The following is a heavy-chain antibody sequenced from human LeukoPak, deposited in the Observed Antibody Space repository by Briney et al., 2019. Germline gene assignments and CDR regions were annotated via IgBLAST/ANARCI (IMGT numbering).Heavy chain of an antibody. Sequence: ASVKISCKASGYIFTNYYLYWVRQATGQGLEWMGWMNPNSGNTGYAQKFQGRVTMTRNTSISTAYMELSSLRSEDTAVYYCARAGGYCGRISCPYYFDYWGQGSLVAVSS. D-gene: IGHD2-15*01. CDR2: MNPNSGNT. CDR3: ARAGGYCGRISCPYYFDY. V-gene: IGHV1-8*01. J-gene: IGHJ4*02. CDR1: GYIFTNYY.